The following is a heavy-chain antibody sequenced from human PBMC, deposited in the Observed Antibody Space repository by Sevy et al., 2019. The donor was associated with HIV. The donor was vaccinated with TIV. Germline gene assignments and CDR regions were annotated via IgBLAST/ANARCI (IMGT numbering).Heavy chain of an antibody. V-gene: IGHV4-30-4*01. J-gene: IGHJ6*02. CDR2: IYYSGST. Sequence: SETLSLTCTVSGGSISNGDYYWSWIRQPPGKGLEWIGYIYYSGSTYHNSSLKSRVTISVDTSKNQFSLKLSSVTATDTAIYYCARDAAGYYGMDVWGQGTTVTVSS. CDR1: GGSISNGDYY. CDR3: ARDAAGYYGMDV. D-gene: IGHD6-25*01.